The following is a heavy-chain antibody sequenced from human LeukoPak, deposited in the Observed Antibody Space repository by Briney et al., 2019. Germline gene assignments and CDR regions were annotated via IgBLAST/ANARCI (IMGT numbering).Heavy chain of an antibody. CDR3: AREGNDSSGYSDAFDN. CDR2: IYYSGST. D-gene: IGHD3-22*01. J-gene: IGHJ3*02. Sequence: SETLSLTCTVSGGSISSYYWSWIRQPPGKGLEWIGYIYYSGSTNYNPSLKSRVTISVDTSKNQFSLKLSSVTAADTAVYYCAREGNDSSGYSDAFDNWGQGTMVTVSS. CDR1: GGSISSYY. V-gene: IGHV4-59*01.